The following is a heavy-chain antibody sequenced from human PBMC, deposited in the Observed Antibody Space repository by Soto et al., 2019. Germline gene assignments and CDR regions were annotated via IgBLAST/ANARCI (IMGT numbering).Heavy chain of an antibody. CDR3: AMVDNYVTPTPQDV. J-gene: IGHJ6*02. D-gene: IGHD3-16*01. CDR2: ISPYSGNT. V-gene: IGHV1-18*01. CDR1: GYIFVNYG. Sequence: QVQLVQSGDEVRKPGSSVKVSCKASGYIFVNYGIAWVRQAPGQGLEWMGWISPYSGNTHYGSKVQGRLTMTTDTSTSKADMDLASMTSDGTAVYYCAMVDNYVTPTPQDVWGQGTTVTVSS.